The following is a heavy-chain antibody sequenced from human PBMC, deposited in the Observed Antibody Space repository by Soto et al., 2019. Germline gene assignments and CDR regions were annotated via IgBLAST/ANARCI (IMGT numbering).Heavy chain of an antibody. V-gene: IGHV3-48*04. Sequence: PGGSLRLACAASGFTFRNYGMNWVRQAPGKGLEWVSYIGIGSSTKYYADSVKGRFTISRDNSKNTLFLQMNRLRAEDTAVYYCAKDVRAIGGSDNHGRFDPWGQGT. D-gene: IGHD3-10*01. J-gene: IGHJ5*02. CDR2: IGIGSSTK. CDR3: AKDVRAIGGSDNHGRFDP. CDR1: GFTFRNYG.